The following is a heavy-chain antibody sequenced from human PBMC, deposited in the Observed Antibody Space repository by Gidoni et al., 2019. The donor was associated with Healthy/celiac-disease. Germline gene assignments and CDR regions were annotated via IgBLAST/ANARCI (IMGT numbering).Heavy chain of an antibody. CDR1: GGSISSGGYY. CDR3: ASLGMTTKQVYFDY. V-gene: IGHV4-31*03. J-gene: IGHJ4*02. D-gene: IGHD4-17*01. Sequence: QVQLQESGPGLVKPSQTLSLTCTVSGGSISSGGYYWSWIRQHPGKGLELIGYIYYSGSTYYNPSLKGRVTISGDTSKNQFSLKVSSVTAADTAVYYCASLGMTTKQVYFDYWGQGTLVTVSS. CDR2: IYYSGST.